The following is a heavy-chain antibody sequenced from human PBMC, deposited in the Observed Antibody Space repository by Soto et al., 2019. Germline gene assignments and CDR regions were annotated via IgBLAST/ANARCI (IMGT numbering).Heavy chain of an antibody. V-gene: IGHV3-7*01. CDR1: GFNYSSHW. CDR2: IKQDGSEE. D-gene: IGHD6-13*01. CDR3: AREPTTAVFNYGMDV. Sequence: PGGSLRLSLATSGFNYSSHWMSSFRHSPGKGLEWLANIKQDGSEEYYVDSVKGRFTISRDNTKELLYLQMNSLRAEDTAVYYCAREPTTAVFNYGMDVWGQGPTVTVSS. J-gene: IGHJ6*02.